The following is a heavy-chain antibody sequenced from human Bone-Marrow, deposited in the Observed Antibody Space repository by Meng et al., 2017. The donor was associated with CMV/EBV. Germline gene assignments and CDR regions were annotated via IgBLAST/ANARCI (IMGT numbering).Heavy chain of an antibody. CDR3: ARDRKDFWSGYYTGRDYYYGMVV. V-gene: IGHV4-59*11. CDR1: GGSISRHY. Sequence: GSLRLSCTVSGGSISRHYWSWIRQPPGKGLEWIGYIYHTERTNYNPSLKSRITISVDTSKNQFSLKLSSVTAADTAVYYCARDRKDFWSGYYTGRDYYYGMVVWGQGTTVTVSS. J-gene: IGHJ6*02. D-gene: IGHD3-3*01. CDR2: IYHTERT.